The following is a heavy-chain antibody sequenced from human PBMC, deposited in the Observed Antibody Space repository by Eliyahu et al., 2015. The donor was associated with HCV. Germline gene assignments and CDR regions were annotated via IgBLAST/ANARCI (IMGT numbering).Heavy chain of an antibody. D-gene: IGHD6-19*01. CDR2: FCGDGSGT. V-gene: IGHV3-74*01. J-gene: IGHJ4*02. Sequence: EVQLVESGGGLVQPGGSLRLSCAASGFPFNNYCMYWVRQAPGKGLVWVSRFCGDGSGTTYGDSLKGRXTISRDNAKNTLYLQMSSLRAEDTAIYYCVRGSSGWSGIDHWGQGTLVTVSS. CDR1: GFPFNNYC. CDR3: VRGSSGWSGIDH.